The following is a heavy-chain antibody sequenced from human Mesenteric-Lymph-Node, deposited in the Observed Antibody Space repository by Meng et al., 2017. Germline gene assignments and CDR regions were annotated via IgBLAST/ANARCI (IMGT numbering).Heavy chain of an antibody. CDR3: ARRYAAYDDGGNGFDY. D-gene: IGHD4-23*01. CDR2: IYWNGEQ. J-gene: IGHJ4*02. Sequence: SGPTLVKPTQTLTLTCTFSGFLLPAVGEGVAWFRKPPGRALEWVGLIYWNGEQRYSPYLKNRLTIIKETYNNQLVKIMTNMDPVDTSTYYIARRYAAYDDGGNGFDYWGRGTMVTVSS. V-gene: IGHV2-5*01. CDR1: GFLLPAVGEG.